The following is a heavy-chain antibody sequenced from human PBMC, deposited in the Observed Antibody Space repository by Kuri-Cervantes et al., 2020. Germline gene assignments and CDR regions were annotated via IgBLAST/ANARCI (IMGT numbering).Heavy chain of an antibody. V-gene: IGHV3-48*04. J-gene: IGHJ4*02. CDR1: GFTFSSYS. D-gene: IGHD3-16*01. CDR3: AKDMGDVY. CDR2: ISIGSSTT. Sequence: GESLKISCAASGFTFSSYSLDWVRQAPGKGLEWVSYISIGSSTTRYADSVKGRFTISRDNAKNSLYLQMNSLRAEDTALYYCAKDMGDVYWGQGTLVTVSS.